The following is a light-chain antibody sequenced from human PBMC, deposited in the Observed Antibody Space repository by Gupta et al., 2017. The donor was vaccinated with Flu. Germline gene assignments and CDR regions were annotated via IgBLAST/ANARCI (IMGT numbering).Light chain of an antibody. Sequence: DIVMTQSPDSLAVSLGERATINCKSSQNILYNSNNENYLAWYQQRPGQPPKLLIYWASAREFGVPDRFSGSGSGTEFTLTISSLQAEDVATYYCHQDYSDPYTFGQGTKVEIK. CDR3: HQDYSDPYT. CDR2: WAS. CDR1: QNILYNSNNENY. V-gene: IGKV4-1*01. J-gene: IGKJ2*01.